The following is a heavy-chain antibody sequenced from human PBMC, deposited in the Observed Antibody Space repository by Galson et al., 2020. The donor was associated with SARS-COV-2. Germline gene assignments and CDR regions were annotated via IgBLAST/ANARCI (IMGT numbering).Heavy chain of an antibody. V-gene: IGHV4-39*01. Sequence: SETLSLTCTVSGGSISSNSYYWGWIRQPPGKGLEWIGNIYYSGSTYYNPSLKSRVTISVDTSKNQFSLKLSSVTAADTAVYYCARRDRRYSVAPDYWGQGTLVTVSS. J-gene: IGHJ4*02. D-gene: IGHD6-13*01. CDR2: IYYSGST. CDR3: ARRDRRYSVAPDY. CDR1: GGSISSNSYY.